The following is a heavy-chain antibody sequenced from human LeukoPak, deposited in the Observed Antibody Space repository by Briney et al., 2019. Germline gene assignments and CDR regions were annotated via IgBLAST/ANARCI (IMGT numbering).Heavy chain of an antibody. Sequence: SETLSLTCAVYGGSFSGYYWSCIRQPPGKGLEWIGEINHSGSTNYNPSLKSRVTISVDTSKNQFSLKLSSVTAADTAVYYCARDLSQYDSSGYYVNWGQGTLVTVSS. V-gene: IGHV4-34*01. CDR2: INHSGST. CDR1: GGSFSGYY. CDR3: ARDLSQYDSSGYYVN. J-gene: IGHJ4*02. D-gene: IGHD3-22*01.